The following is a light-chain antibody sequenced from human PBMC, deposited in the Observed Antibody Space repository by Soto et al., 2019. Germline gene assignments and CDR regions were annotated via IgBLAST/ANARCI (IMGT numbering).Light chain of an antibody. CDR2: RAS. CDR1: QNVANY. Sequence: EIVLTQSPATLSLSPGERATLSCSASQNVANYLDWYQQKPGQAPRLLIDRASTRATGIPARFSSSGSGTEFTLTISSLQSEDFAVYYCQQYNNWPKMFGQGTKVDIK. CDR3: QQYNNWPKM. J-gene: IGKJ1*01. V-gene: IGKV3-15*01.